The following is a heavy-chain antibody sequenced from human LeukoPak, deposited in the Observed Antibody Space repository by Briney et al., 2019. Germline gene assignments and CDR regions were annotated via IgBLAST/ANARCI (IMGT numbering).Heavy chain of an antibody. Sequence: PSETLSLTCTVSGGSISNTSYYWGWIRQPPGTGLEWIGSIYYSGSTYYNPSLKSRVTIFVDTSKNQFSLKPSSVTAADTAVYYCARGYDSSGYTYDYWGQGTLVTVSS. D-gene: IGHD3-22*01. CDR3: ARGYDSSGYTYDY. CDR2: IYYSGST. CDR1: GGSISNTSYY. V-gene: IGHV4-39*07. J-gene: IGHJ4*02.